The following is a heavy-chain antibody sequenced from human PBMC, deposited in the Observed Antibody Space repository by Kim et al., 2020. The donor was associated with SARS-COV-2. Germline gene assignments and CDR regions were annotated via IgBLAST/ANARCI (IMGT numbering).Heavy chain of an antibody. CDR2: IYYSGST. V-gene: IGHV4-59*01. CDR3: ASSWGSGDYPDWYFDL. D-gene: IGHD4-17*01. CDR1: GGSISSYY. Sequence: SETLSLTCTVSGGSISSYYWSWIRQPPGKGLEWIGYIYYSGSTNYNPSLKSRVTISVDTSKNQFSLKLSSVTAADTAVYYCASSWGSGDYPDWYFDLWGRGTLVTVSS. J-gene: IGHJ2*01.